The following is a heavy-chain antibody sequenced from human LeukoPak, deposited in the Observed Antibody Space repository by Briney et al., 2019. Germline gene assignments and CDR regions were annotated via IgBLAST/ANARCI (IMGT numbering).Heavy chain of an antibody. CDR1: GGSFSGYY. CDR3: AREPALNTVTTYPRFDY. CDR2: INHSGST. Sequence: PSETLSLTCAVYGGSFSGYYWSWIRQPPGKGLEWIGEINHSGSTNHNPSLKSRVTISVDTSKNQFSLKLSSVTAADTAVYYCAREPALNTVTTYPRFDYWGQGTLVTVSS. V-gene: IGHV4-34*01. D-gene: IGHD4-17*01. J-gene: IGHJ4*02.